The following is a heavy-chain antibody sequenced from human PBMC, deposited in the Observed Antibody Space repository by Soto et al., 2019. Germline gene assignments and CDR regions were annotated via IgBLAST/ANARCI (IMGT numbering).Heavy chain of an antibody. CDR2: VYYTGST. CDR1: GASIRRTDYY. CDR3: VRTAREGAVAPHWFDR. Sequence: SETRSLTWTVSGASIRRTDYYWIWIRQAPGKGLEWIGYVYYTGSTYYNPSLMSRLTISVDTSKNQFSLKLTSVTAAETAVYYCVRTAREGAVAPHWFDRWGQGTQVTVS. J-gene: IGHJ5*02. D-gene: IGHD2-21*02. V-gene: IGHV4-30-4*01.